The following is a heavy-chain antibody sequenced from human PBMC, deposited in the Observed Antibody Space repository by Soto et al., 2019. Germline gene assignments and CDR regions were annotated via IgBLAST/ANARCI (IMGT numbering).Heavy chain of an antibody. V-gene: IGHV4-31*03. Sequence: QVQLQESGPGLVRPSQTLSLTCTVSGGSISSGATGSYWTWIRQLPGKGLEWIGYIYYPGNTYYNPSLKSRPTISIDTSENQFSLRLTSVTAADTAVYFCASGHDAYKVRYWGQGTLVTVSS. D-gene: IGHD1-1*01. J-gene: IGHJ4*02. CDR1: GGSISSGATGSY. CDR2: IYYPGNT. CDR3: ASGHDAYKVRY.